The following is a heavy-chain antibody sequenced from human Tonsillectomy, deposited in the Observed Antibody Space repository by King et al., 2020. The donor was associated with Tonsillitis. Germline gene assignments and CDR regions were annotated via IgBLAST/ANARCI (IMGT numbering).Heavy chain of an antibody. J-gene: IGHJ3*01. D-gene: IGHD3-22*01. CDR3: ASPDRGNAFDL. Sequence: QLQESGPGLVKPSETLSLTCTLSGGSISSTSYYWGWIRQPPGKGLEWIGTIYYSGTTYYNPSLRSRVTISVETSKNQFSLRLSSVTAADTAVYFCASPDRGNAFDLWGQGTVVSVSS. CDR2: IYYSGTT. CDR1: GGSISSTSYY. V-gene: IGHV4-39*01.